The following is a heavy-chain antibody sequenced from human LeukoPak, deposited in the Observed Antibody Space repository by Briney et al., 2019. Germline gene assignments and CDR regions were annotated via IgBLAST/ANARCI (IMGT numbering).Heavy chain of an antibody. CDR1: GFTFSGFG. Sequence: PGGSLRLSCEASGFTFSGFGMHWVRQAPGKGLEWVAVLSYDGSNKYYADSVKGRFTISRDNSKNTLFMQMNSLRAEDTAVYYCAKDKSIAVAGTSDYSDYWGQGTLVTVSS. CDR3: AKDKSIAVAGTSDYSDY. V-gene: IGHV3-30*18. CDR2: LSYDGSNK. J-gene: IGHJ4*02. D-gene: IGHD6-19*01.